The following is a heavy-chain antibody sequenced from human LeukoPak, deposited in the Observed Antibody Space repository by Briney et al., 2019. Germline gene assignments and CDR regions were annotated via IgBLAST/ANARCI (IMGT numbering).Heavy chain of an antibody. J-gene: IGHJ3*02. CDR1: GFTFSSYW. V-gene: IGHV3-23*01. CDR3: AKEIGHYYDSSGYYYPFDAFDI. Sequence: GGSLRLSCAASGFTFSSYWMSWVRQAPEKGLEWVSAISGSGGSTYYADSVKGRFTISRDNSKNTLYLQMNSLRAEDTAVYYCAKEIGHYYDSSGYYYPFDAFDIWGQGTMVTVSS. CDR2: ISGSGGST. D-gene: IGHD3-22*01.